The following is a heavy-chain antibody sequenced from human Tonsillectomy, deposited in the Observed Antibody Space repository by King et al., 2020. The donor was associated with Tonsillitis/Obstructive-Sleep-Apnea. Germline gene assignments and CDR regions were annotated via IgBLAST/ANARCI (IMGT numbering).Heavy chain of an antibody. CDR1: GFTFSKAW. J-gene: IGHJ5*02. Sequence: VQLVESGGGLVKPGGSLRLSCAASGFTFSKAWMNWVRQAPGKGLEWVGHIKSKSDGGTTDYAAPVTGRFTISRDDSKNTLSLQMNSLKSEDTAVYYCFARVFDPWGQGTLVTVSS. CDR3: FARVFDP. CDR2: IKSKSDGGTT. V-gene: IGHV3-15*07.